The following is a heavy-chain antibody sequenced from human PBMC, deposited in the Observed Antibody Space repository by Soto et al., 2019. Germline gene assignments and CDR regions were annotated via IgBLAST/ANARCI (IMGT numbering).Heavy chain of an antibody. CDR3: GKDIRSGSIDY. CDR2: IWSHGTDQ. J-gene: IGHJ4*02. CDR1: GYSITIHG. D-gene: IGHD1-1*01. V-gene: IGHV3-33*06. Sequence: QVRLVESGGGVVQPGRSLTLSCAASGYSITIHGMHWVRQAPGKGLEWVALIWSHGTDQYYADSVKGRFTVSRDTSRNTVFLQMNSLRADDTARYYCGKDIRSGSIDYWGQGTLVTVSS.